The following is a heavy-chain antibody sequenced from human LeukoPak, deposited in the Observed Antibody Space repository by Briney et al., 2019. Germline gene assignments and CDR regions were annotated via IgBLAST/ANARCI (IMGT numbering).Heavy chain of an antibody. CDR3: ARSGYGGSYYGGYYYMDV. D-gene: IGHD1-26*01. CDR1: GVTSSRDV. CDR2: LIPISGTA. Sequence: SVKVSCKAPGVTSSRDVISWVRQAPGHALAWLGGLIPISGTANYAQKFQGRVTIAADESTSTAYMELSSLRSEDTAVYYCARSGYGGSYYGGYYYMDVWGKGTTVTVSS. V-gene: IGHV1-69*01. J-gene: IGHJ6*03.